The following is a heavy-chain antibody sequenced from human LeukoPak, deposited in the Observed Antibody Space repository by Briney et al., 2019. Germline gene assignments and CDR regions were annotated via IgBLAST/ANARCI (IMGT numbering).Heavy chain of an antibody. CDR3: ARDGPYSSGWYHPDS. J-gene: IGHJ4*02. Sequence: GSLRLSCAASGFTFSSYSMNWVRQAPGKGLEWVSSISSSSSYIYYADSVKGRFTISRDNAKNSLYLQMNSLRAEDTAVYYCARDGPYSSGWYHPDSWGQGTLVTVSS. D-gene: IGHD6-19*01. CDR2: ISSSSSYI. V-gene: IGHV3-21*01. CDR1: GFTFSSYS.